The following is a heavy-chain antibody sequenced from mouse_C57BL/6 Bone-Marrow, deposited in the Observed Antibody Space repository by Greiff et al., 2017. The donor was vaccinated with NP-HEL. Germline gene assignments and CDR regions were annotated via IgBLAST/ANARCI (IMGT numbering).Heavy chain of an antibody. CDR2: IHPSDSDT. D-gene: IGHD1-1*01. V-gene: IGHV1-74*01. Sequence: QVQLQQPGAELVKPGASVKVSCKASGYTFTSYWMHWVKQRPGQGLEWIGRIHPSDSDTNYNQKFKGKATLTVDKSYSNAYMQLSSLTAGDSAVYYCAIGGGSSWFAYWGQGTLVTVSA. CDR3: AIGGGSSWFAY. CDR1: GYTFTSYW. J-gene: IGHJ3*01.